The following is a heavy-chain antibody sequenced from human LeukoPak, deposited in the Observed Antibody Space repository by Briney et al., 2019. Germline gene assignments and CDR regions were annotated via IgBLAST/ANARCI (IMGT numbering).Heavy chain of an antibody. CDR3: ASSQGASCYDVIDY. Sequence: GGSLRLSCAASGFTFTNYAMNWVRQAPGKGLEWVSVICGRGGSAYYADSVKGRFTISRDDSKNTLNLQMNSLSAEDTAVYFCASSQGASCYDVIDYRGQGTLVSVSS. CDR1: GFTFTNYA. CDR2: ICGRGGSA. D-gene: IGHD2-2*01. J-gene: IGHJ4*02. V-gene: IGHV3-23*01.